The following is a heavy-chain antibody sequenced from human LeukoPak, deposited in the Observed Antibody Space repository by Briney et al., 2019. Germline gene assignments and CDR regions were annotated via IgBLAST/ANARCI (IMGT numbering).Heavy chain of an antibody. CDR3: ARVRGYCSSTTCYYDY. CDR1: GGSISSGGYY. CDR2: IYYSGIT. V-gene: IGHV4-31*03. Sequence: SSQTLSLTCTVSGGSISSGGYYWSWIRQHPGKGLEWIGYIYYSGITYYNPSLNSRVTISVDTSKNQFSLRLSSVTAADTAVYYCARVRGYCSSTTCYYDYWGQGTLVTVSS. D-gene: IGHD2-2*01. J-gene: IGHJ4*02.